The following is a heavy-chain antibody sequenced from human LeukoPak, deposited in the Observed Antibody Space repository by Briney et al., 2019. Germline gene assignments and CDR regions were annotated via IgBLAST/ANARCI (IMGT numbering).Heavy chain of an antibody. D-gene: IGHD3-10*01. Sequence: GGSLRLSCAASGFTFSTYPIHWVRQTPGKGLEWVAVISYDGRNKYYAESVQGRFTISRDNSKNSLYLQMNSLRAEDTAVYYCARAPRGFGELTLGWFDPWGQGTLVTVSS. V-gene: IGHV3-30*04. CDR3: ARAPRGFGELTLGWFDP. CDR1: GFTFSTYP. CDR2: ISYDGRNK. J-gene: IGHJ5*02.